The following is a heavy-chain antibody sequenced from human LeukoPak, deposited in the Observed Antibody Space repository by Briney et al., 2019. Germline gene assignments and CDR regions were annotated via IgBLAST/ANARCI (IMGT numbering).Heavy chain of an antibody. D-gene: IGHD3-10*01. V-gene: IGHV3-30*02. CDR1: GFTFSSYG. CDR3: TTDGMKRTLIRETGDDY. J-gene: IGHJ4*02. Sequence: GGSLRLSCAASGFTFSSYGMHWVRQAPGKGLEWVAFIRYDGSNKYYADSVKGRFTISRDNSKNTLYLQMNSLKIEDTALYYCTTDGMKRTLIRETGDDYWGQGTRVTVSS. CDR2: IRYDGSNK.